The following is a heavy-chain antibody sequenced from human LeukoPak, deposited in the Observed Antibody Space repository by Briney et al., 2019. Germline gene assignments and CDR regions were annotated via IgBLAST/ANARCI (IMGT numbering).Heavy chain of an antibody. CDR3: ARDGWESGDY. J-gene: IGHJ4*02. Sequence: SETRSLTCTVSGGSISSYYWSWIRQPPGKGLEWIGYICYSGSTNYNPSLKSRVTISVDMSTNQFSLRLSSVTAADTAVYYCARDGWESGDYWGQGTLVTVSS. V-gene: IGHV4-59*12. CDR1: GGSISSYY. D-gene: IGHD1-26*01. CDR2: ICYSGST.